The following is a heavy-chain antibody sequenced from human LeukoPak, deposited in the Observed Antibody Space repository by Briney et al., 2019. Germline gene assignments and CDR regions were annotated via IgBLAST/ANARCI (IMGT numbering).Heavy chain of an antibody. V-gene: IGHV4-34*01. D-gene: IGHD2-15*01. CDR2: INHSGST. CDR3: ARAPSCSGGSCYRRGNWFDP. J-gene: IGHJ5*02. CDR1: GGSFSGYY. Sequence: SETLSLTCAVYGGSFSGYYWSWIRQPPGKGLEWIGEINHSGSTNHNPSLKSRVTISVDTSKNQFSLKLSSVTAADTAVYYCARAPSCSGGSCYRRGNWFDPWGQGTLVTVSS.